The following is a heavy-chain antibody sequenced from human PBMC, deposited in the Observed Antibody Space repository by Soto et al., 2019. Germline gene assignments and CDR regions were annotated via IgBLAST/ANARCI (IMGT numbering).Heavy chain of an antibody. J-gene: IGHJ3*02. CDR2: IYSGGST. V-gene: IGHV3-53*02. Sequence: EVQLVETGGGLIQPGGSLRLSCAASGFAVSSNYMSWVRQAPGKGLEWVSVIYSGGSTYYADSVKGRFTISRENAKKSVYLQMHSLRVEDTAVYYCVRGAVAGQVDAFHIWGQGTMVTVSS. CDR1: GFAVSSNY. CDR3: VRGAVAGQVDAFHI. D-gene: IGHD6-19*01.